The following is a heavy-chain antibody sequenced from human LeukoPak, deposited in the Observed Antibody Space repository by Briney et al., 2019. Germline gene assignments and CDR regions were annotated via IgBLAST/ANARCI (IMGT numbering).Heavy chain of an antibody. CDR2: FSYSGST. Sequence: SETLSLTCTVSRGSISNYYWGWIRQPPGKGLEWIGFFSYSGSTNYNPSLKSRVTISVDTSKNQFSLKLTSVTAADTAVYYCARDGPGDVGFDYWGQGTLVTVSS. V-gene: IGHV4-59*01. CDR1: RGSISNYY. CDR3: ARDGPGDVGFDY. J-gene: IGHJ4*02. D-gene: IGHD7-27*01.